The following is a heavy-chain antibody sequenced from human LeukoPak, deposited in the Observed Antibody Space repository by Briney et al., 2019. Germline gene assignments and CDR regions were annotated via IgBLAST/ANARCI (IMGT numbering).Heavy chain of an antibody. CDR2: INPNSGGT. J-gene: IGHJ5*02. D-gene: IGHD2-2*01. CDR1: GYTFTGYY. V-gene: IGHV1-2*02. Sequence: EASVKVSCKASGYTFTGYYIHWVRQAPGQGLEWMGWINPNSGGTNYAQKFQGRVTMTRDTSISTAYMELSRLRSDDTAVYYCARDLNYCSSTSCYPRGFDPWGQGTLVTVSS. CDR3: ARDLNYCSSTSCYPRGFDP.